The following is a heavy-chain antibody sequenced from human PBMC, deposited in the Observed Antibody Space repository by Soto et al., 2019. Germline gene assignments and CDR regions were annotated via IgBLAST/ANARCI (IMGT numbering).Heavy chain of an antibody. J-gene: IGHJ5*02. D-gene: IGHD2-21*02. V-gene: IGHV4-31*03. CDR2: IYYSGST. CDR1: GGSISSGGYY. CDR3: ASRGAYCGGGCYPNWFDP. Sequence: PSETLSLTCTFSGGSISSGGYYWSWIRQHRGKGLEWIGYIYYSGSTYYNPSLKSRVTISVDTSKNQFSLKLSSVTAADTAVYYCASRGAYCGGGCYPNWFDPWGQGTLVTVSS.